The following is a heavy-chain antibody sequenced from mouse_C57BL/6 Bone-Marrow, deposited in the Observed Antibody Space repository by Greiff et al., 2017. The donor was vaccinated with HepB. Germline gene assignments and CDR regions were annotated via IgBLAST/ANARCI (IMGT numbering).Heavy chain of an antibody. Sequence: EVKLMESGGGLVKPGGSLKLSCAASGFTFSDYGMHWVRQAPEKGLEWVAYISSGSSTIYYADTVKGRFTISRDNAKNTLFLQMTSLRSEDTAMYYCARPTTWGYFDVWGQGTTLTVSS. CDR1: GFTFSDYG. CDR3: ARPTTWGYFDV. J-gene: IGHJ2*01. CDR2: ISSGSSTI. D-gene: IGHD2-13*01. V-gene: IGHV5-17*01.